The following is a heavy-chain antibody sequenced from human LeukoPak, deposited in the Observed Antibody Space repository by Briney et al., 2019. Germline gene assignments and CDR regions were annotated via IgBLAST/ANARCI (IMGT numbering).Heavy chain of an antibody. CDR1: GYTFTSYG. Sequence: GASVKVSCKASGYTFTSYGISWVRQAPGQGLEWMGWISAYNGNTNYAQKFQGRVTITADESTSTAYMELSSLRSEDTAVYYCATDTGYSSSWYLKPHAFDIWGQGTMVTVSS. J-gene: IGHJ3*02. V-gene: IGHV1-18*01. CDR2: ISAYNGNT. D-gene: IGHD6-13*01. CDR3: ATDTGYSSSWYLKPHAFDI.